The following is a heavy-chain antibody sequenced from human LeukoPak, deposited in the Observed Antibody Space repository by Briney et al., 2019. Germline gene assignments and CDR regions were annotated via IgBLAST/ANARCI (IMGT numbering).Heavy chain of an antibody. CDR1: GFTFSDYE. CDR2: ISGSGTTI. D-gene: IGHD5-24*01. J-gene: IGHJ4*02. V-gene: IGHV3-48*03. CDR3: ARDGEMATNPYYFDY. Sequence: GGSLRLSCAASGFTFSDYEINWVRQAPGKGLEWVSYISGSGTTIYYADSVKGRFTVSRDNAKNSLYLQMNSLRAEDTAVYYCARDGEMATNPYYFDYWGQGTLVTVSS.